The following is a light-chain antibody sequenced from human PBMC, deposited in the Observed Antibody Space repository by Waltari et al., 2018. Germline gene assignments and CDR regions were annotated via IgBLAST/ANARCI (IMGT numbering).Light chain of an antibody. Sequence: EVLLTQSPGTLSLSPGERDTPSCRASQSVTSDHLAWYQQIPGQAPRLLIYDASRRATGIPDRFSGSGSGTGFTLTISRLEPEDFAVFYCHQYGSSPVTFGQGTKLEIK. V-gene: IGKV3-20*01. CDR2: DAS. J-gene: IGKJ2*01. CDR1: QSVTSDH. CDR3: HQYGSSPVT.